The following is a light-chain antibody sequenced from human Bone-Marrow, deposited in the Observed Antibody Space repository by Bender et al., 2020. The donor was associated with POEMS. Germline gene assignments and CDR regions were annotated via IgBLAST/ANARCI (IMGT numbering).Light chain of an antibody. Sequence: SYELTQPPSVSVSPGQTASITCSGDKLGDKYACWYQQKPGQSPVLVIYQDSKRPSGIPERFSGSSSGTTVTLTISGAQVEDEADYYCYSAADNTRVFGGGTKLTVL. CDR2: QDS. CDR3: YSAADNTRV. V-gene: IGLV3-1*01. J-gene: IGLJ3*02. CDR1: KLGDKY.